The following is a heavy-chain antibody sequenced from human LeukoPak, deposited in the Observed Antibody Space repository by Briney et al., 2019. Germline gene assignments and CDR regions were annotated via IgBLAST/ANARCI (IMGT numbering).Heavy chain of an antibody. CDR3: ARGFSSRAFGI. CDR1: GYTFTSYY. Sequence: ASVKVSCKASGYTFTSYYIHWVRQAPGQGLEWMGIINPSGGSTNYAQNFQGRVTMTRDTSTSTVYMELSSLRSEDAAVYYCARGFSSRAFGIWGQGTMVTVSS. J-gene: IGHJ3*02. V-gene: IGHV1-46*01. CDR2: INPSGGST. D-gene: IGHD6-6*01.